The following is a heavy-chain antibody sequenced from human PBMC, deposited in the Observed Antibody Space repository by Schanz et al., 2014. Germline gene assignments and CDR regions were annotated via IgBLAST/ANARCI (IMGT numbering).Heavy chain of an antibody. CDR3: AKDMHKDYGGKPQAFDI. CDR2: ISSDGGTK. Sequence: LVESGGGVVQPGRSLRLSCAASGFTFSSYGMHWVRQVPGKGLVWVSRISSDGGTKTYADSVMGRFTVSRDNAKNTLYLQMNSLRDEDTALYYCAKDMHKDYGGKPQAFDIWGQGTMVTVSS. V-gene: IGHV3-33*06. D-gene: IGHD4-17*01. J-gene: IGHJ3*02. CDR1: GFTFSSYG.